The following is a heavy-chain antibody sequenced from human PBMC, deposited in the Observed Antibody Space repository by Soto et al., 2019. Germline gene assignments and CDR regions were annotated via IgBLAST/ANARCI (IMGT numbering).Heavy chain of an antibody. CDR1: GYTITILG. J-gene: IGHJ4*02. D-gene: IGHD3-16*01. CDR2: ISAYNGNT. Sequence: GVPVKVSRKASGYTITILGISRVRQAPGQGLEWMGWISAYNGNTNYAQNFQGRVTMTTDTSTSTAYMELRSLRSDDKAVYYCARGGTPIEYWGQGTLVTVSS. V-gene: IGHV1-18*01. CDR3: ARGGTPIEY.